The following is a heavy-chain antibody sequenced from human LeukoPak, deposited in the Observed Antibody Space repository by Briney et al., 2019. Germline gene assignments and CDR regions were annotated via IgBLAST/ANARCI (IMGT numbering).Heavy chain of an antibody. V-gene: IGHV1-3*01. D-gene: IGHD3-16*01. CDR1: RYTFTSYA. CDR2: INAGNGNT. J-gene: IGHJ4*02. Sequence: ASVKVSCKASRYTFTSYAMHWVRQAPGQRLEWMGWINAGNGNTKYSQKFQGRVTITRDTSTSTAYMELRSLRSDDTAVYYCARVGYSDDYVLPDYWGQGTLVTVSS. CDR3: ARVGYSDDYVLPDY.